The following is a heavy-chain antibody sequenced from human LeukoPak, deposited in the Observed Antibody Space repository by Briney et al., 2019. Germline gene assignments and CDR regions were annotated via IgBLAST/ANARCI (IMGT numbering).Heavy chain of an antibody. CDR2: ISGSGGIT. V-gene: IGHV3-23*01. D-gene: IGHD3-3*01. J-gene: IGHJ4*02. CDR3: ARAENTYYDFWSGSYFDY. Sequence: GGSLRLSCAASGFTFSSYAMRWVRQAPGKGLEWVSAISGSGGITYYADSVKGRFTISRDNSKNTLYLQMNSLRAEDTAVYYCARAENTYYDFWSGSYFDYWGQGTLVTVSS. CDR1: GFTFSSYA.